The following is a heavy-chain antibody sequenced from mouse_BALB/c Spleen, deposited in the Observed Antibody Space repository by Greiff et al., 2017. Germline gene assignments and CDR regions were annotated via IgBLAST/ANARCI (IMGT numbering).Heavy chain of an antibody. J-gene: IGHJ4*01. CDR3: TRGGEPNYAMDY. CDR2: INPSNGRT. V-gene: IGHV1S81*02. CDR1: GYTFTSYW. Sequence: VQLQQPGAELVKPGASVKLSCKASGYTFTSYWMHWVKQRPGQGLEWIGEINPSNGRTNYNEKFKSKATLTADKSSSTAYMELSSLTSEDSAVYYCTRGGEPNYAMDYWGQGTSVTVSS. D-gene: IGHD5-1*01.